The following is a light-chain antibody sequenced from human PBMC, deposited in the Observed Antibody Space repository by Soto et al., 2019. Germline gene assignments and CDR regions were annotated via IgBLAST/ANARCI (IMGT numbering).Light chain of an antibody. CDR3: LEHTTYPFS. Sequence: QMTQSPSSLSASVGDTVTISCRASQGIGDDLGWYQQKPGEAPRRLIYGASILPSGVPSRFSGSGSGTELTLTISGLQPEDCATYFCLEHTTYPFSVGGGTKVEIK. J-gene: IGKJ4*01. CDR1: QGIGDD. V-gene: IGKV1-17*01. CDR2: GAS.